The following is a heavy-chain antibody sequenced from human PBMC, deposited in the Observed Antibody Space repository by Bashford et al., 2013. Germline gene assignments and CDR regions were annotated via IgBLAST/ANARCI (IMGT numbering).Heavy chain of an antibody. Sequence: SGPTLVKPTQTLTLTCTFSGFSLSTSGSRVTWIRQPPGKALEWLARIDWDDDKFYSTSLKTRLTISKDTSKNQVVLTMTNMDPVDTATYYCARISASSSSIWFDPVGPGNPGPPSPQ. V-gene: IGHV2-70*04. J-gene: IGHJ5*02. CDR2: IDWDDDK. D-gene: IGHD2-2*01. CDR1: GFSLSTSGSR. CDR3: ARISASSSSIWFDP.